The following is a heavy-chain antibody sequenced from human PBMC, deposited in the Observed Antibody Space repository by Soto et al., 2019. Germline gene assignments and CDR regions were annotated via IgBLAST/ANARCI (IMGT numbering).Heavy chain of an antibody. D-gene: IGHD6-19*01. J-gene: IGHJ4*02. CDR1: GFAVSSKY. V-gene: IGHV3-53*01. CDR3: VQTTGWPGFDF. CDR2: IYGGGTT. Sequence: EVQLVESGGGLIQPGGSLRLSCAASGFAVSSKYMTWVRQAPGKGLEWVSVIYGGGTTYYADSVKGRFTISRDTSKNMLYLQMNSLRAEDTAVYYCVQTTGWPGFDFWGQGTLVTVYS.